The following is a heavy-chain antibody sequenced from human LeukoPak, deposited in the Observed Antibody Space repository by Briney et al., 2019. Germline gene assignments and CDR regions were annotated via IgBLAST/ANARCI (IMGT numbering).Heavy chain of an antibody. D-gene: IGHD6-13*01. CDR2: XRHDGSYR. V-gene: IGHV3-30*02. J-gene: IGHJ5*02. Sequence: GGSLRLSCAASGFPFSSYGIHWVRQAPGKGLXXXXXXRHDGSYRYYADPVKGRFTISRDNSKNTMYLQMNSLRAEDTAVYYCARGITAVVDNWFDPWGQGTLVTVSS. CDR3: ARGITAVVDNWFDP. CDR1: GFPFSSYG.